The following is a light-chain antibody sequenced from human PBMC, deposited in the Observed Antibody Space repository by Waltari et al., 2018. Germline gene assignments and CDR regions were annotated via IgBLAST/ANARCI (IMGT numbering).Light chain of an antibody. J-gene: IGKJ2*03. Sequence: EIVLTQSPATLSLSPGEGATLSCRASQSVGRFLAWYQQKPGQAPRLLIYDASNRATGIPARFSVSGSGTDFTLTLSSLEPEDFAVYYCQQRSSWPYSFGQGTKLEIK. CDR3: QQRSSWPYS. CDR2: DAS. CDR1: QSVGRF. V-gene: IGKV3-11*01.